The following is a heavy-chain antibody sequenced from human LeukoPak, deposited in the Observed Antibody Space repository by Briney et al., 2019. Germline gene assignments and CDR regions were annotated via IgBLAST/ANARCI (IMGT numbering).Heavy chain of an antibody. CDR1: AFTFSSYS. J-gene: IGHJ4*02. Sequence: GGSLRLSCAASAFTFSSYSMNWVRQAPGKGLEWVSSISSSNSYIYYADSVKGRFTISRDNAKNSLYLQMNSLRAEDTAVYYCARDPEYCSGGTCYPYYFGYWGQGTLVTVSS. CDR3: ARDPEYCSGGTCYPYYFGY. CDR2: ISSSNSYI. V-gene: IGHV3-21*01. D-gene: IGHD2-15*01.